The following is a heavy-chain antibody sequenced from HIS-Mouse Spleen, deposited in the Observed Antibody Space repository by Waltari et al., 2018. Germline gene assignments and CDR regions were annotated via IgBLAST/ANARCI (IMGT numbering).Heavy chain of an antibody. D-gene: IGHD1-26*01. CDR1: GFTLRSYG. Sequence: QVQLVESGGGGVQPGRSLGLSCAASGFTLRSYGLHWVRQAPGKGLEWVAVISYDGSNKYYADSVKGRFTISRDNSKNTLYLQMNSLRAEDTAVYYCAKDTSGSYSDYWGQGTLVTVSS. V-gene: IGHV3-30*18. J-gene: IGHJ4*02. CDR3: AKDTSGSYSDY. CDR2: ISYDGSNK.